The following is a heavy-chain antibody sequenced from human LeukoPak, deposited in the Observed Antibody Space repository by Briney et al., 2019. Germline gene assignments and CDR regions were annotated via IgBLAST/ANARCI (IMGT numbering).Heavy chain of an antibody. CDR1: GGTFSSYA. J-gene: IGHJ4*02. Sequence: SVKVSCKASGGTFSSYAISWVRQAPGQGLEWMGRIIPIFGIANYAQKFQGRVTITADKSTSTAYMELSSLRSEDTAVYYCASSSQVGATAAFDYWGQGTLVTVSS. V-gene: IGHV1-69*04. CDR2: IIPIFGIA. CDR3: ASSSQVGATAAFDY. D-gene: IGHD1-26*01.